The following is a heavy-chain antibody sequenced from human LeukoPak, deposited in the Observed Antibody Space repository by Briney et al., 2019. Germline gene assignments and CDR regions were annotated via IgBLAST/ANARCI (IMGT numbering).Heavy chain of an antibody. CDR2: IDGSGDDT. J-gene: IGHJ4*02. Sequence: GGSLTLSCAASGFIFKYYAMNWVRQAPGKGLEWVAAIDGSGDDTYYAESVKGRFTISRDNSQNTLFLQVSSLRAEDTAVYYCARDLRGSIVRYFDYWGQGTLVTVSS. D-gene: IGHD3-9*01. CDR1: GFIFKYYA. CDR3: ARDLRGSIVRYFDY. V-gene: IGHV3-23*01.